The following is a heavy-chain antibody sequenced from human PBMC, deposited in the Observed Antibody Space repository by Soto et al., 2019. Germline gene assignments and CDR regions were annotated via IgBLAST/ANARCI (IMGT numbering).Heavy chain of an antibody. CDR3: ARVPSSSGRAHFDS. Sequence: PGGSLRLSCAASGFTFSSYAMHWVRQAPGKGLEWVAVISYDGSNKYYADSVKGRFTISRDNSKNTLYLQMNSLRAEDTAVYYCARVPSSSGRAHFDSWGQGTLVTVSS. D-gene: IGHD2-15*01. CDR2: ISYDGSNK. J-gene: IGHJ4*02. V-gene: IGHV3-30-3*01. CDR1: GFTFSSYA.